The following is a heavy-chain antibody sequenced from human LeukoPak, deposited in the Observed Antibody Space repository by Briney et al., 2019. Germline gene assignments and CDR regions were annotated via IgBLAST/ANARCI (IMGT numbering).Heavy chain of an antibody. Sequence: ASVKASCKASGYTFTGYYMHWVRQAPGQGLEWMGWINPNSGGTNYAQKFQGRVTMTRDTSISTAYMELSRLRSDDTAVYYCARAYIVVVPAAISWFDPWGQGTLVTVSS. CDR3: ARAYIVVVPAAISWFDP. J-gene: IGHJ5*02. V-gene: IGHV1-2*02. D-gene: IGHD2-2*02. CDR2: INPNSGGT. CDR1: GYTFTGYY.